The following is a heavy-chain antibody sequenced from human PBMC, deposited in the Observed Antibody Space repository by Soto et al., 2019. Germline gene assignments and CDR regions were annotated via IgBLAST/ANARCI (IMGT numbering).Heavy chain of an antibody. D-gene: IGHD3-3*01. Sequence: SETLSLTCTASGGSISSYYWSWIRQPPGKGLEWIGYIYHSGSTNYNPSLKSRVTISVDTSKNQFSLKLSSVTAADTAVYYCARVNYDFWSGYPHYYYYYGMDVWGQGTTVTVSS. CDR1: GGSISSYY. V-gene: IGHV4-59*12. CDR3: ARVNYDFWSGYPHYYYYYGMDV. CDR2: IYHSGST. J-gene: IGHJ6*02.